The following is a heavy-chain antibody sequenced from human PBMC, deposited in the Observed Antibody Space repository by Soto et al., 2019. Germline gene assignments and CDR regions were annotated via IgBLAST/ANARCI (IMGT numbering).Heavy chain of an antibody. CDR3: ARAPNRTTGTTSPQNNWYFDL. D-gene: IGHD1-1*01. CDR1: GGTFSSYT. Sequence: QVQLVQSGAEVKKPGSSVKVSCKASGGTFSSYTISWVRQAPGQGLEWMGRIIPILGIANYAQKFQGRVTITADKSTSTAYMELSSLRSEDTAVYYCARAPNRTTGTTSPQNNWYFDLWGRGTLVTVSS. J-gene: IGHJ2*01. V-gene: IGHV1-69*02. CDR2: IIPILGIA.